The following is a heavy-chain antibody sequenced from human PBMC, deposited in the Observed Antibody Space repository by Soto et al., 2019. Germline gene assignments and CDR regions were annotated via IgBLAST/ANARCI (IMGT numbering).Heavy chain of an antibody. CDR3: AREEVRGALFDY. CDR1: GGSISSYY. D-gene: IGHD3-10*01. Sequence: SETLSLTCTVSGGSISSYYWSWIRQPPGKGLEWIGYIYYSGSTNYNPSLKSRVTISVDTSKNQFSLKLSSVTAADTAVYYCAREEVRGALFDYWGQGTPVTVSS. V-gene: IGHV4-59*01. J-gene: IGHJ4*02. CDR2: IYYSGST.